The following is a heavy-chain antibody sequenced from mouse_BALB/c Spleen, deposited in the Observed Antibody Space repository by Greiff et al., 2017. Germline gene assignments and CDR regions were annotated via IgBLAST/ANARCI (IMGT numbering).Heavy chain of an antibody. V-gene: IGHV1S29*02. CDR3: ARKTVTTAHYAMDY. CDR1: GYTFTDYN. CDR2: IYPYNGGT. J-gene: IGHJ4*01. Sequence: EVQVVESGPELVKPGASVKISCKASGYTFTDYNMHWVKQSHGKSLEWIGYIYPYNGGTGYNQKFKSKATLTVDNSSSTAYMELRSLTSEDSAVYYCARKTVTTAHYAMDYWGQGTSVTVSS. D-gene: IGHD1-2*01.